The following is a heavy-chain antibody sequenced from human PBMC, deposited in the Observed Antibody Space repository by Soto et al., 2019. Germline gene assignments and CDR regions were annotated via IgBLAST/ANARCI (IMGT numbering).Heavy chain of an antibody. D-gene: IGHD2-21*01. Sequence: ASVKVSCKASGYTFTSYDINWVRQATGQGLEWMGWMNPNSGNTGYAQKCPGRVTMTRNTSISTAYMELSSLRSEDTAVYYCARDSMTHMNYYCMDVWGQGTTVTVSS. CDR1: GYTFTSYD. V-gene: IGHV1-8*01. CDR2: MNPNSGNT. CDR3: ARDSMTHMNYYCMDV. J-gene: IGHJ6*02.